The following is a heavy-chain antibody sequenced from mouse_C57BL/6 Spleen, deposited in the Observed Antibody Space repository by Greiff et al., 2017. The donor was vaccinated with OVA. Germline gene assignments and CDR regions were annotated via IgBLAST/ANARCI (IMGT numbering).Heavy chain of an antibody. CDR3: ASSGYVYAMDY. CDR1: GFTFSDYG. CDR2: ISSGSSTI. V-gene: IGHV5-17*01. Sequence: EVMLVESGGGLVKPGGSLKLSCAASGFTFSDYGMHWVRQAPEKGLEWVAYISSGSSTIYYADTVKGRFTISRDNAKNTLFLQMNSLRSEDTAMYYCASSGYVYAMDYWGKGTSVTVSS. D-gene: IGHD3-1*01. J-gene: IGHJ4*01.